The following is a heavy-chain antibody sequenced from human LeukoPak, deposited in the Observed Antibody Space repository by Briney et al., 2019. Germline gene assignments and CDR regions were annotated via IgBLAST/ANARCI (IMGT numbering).Heavy chain of an antibody. V-gene: IGHV1-2*06. CDR3: ARDQGSLTRSWYTGY. CDR1: GYTFTGYH. J-gene: IGHJ4*02. D-gene: IGHD6-13*01. CDR2: INPYSDDT. Sequence: ASAKVSCKASGYTFTGYHIHWVRQAPGQGLEWMGRINPYSDDTNFAQKFQGRVTMTRDTSITTAYMDLSSLTPDDTAVYFCARDQGSLTRSWYTGYWGQGTQVTVSS.